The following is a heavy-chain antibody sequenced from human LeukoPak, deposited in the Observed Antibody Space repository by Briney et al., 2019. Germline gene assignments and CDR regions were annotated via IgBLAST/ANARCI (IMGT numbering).Heavy chain of an antibody. D-gene: IGHD3-3*01. Sequence: VSVKVSCKASGYTFTSYGISWVRQAPGQGLEWMGWISAYNGNTNYAQKLQGRVTMTTDTSTSTAYMELRSLRSDDTAVYYCARDGVDFWSGVEMDYWGQGTLVTVSS. J-gene: IGHJ4*02. CDR1: GYTFTSYG. CDR3: ARDGVDFWSGVEMDY. CDR2: ISAYNGNT. V-gene: IGHV1-18*01.